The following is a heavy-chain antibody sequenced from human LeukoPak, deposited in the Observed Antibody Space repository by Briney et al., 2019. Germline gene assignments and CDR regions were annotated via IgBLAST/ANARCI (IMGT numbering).Heavy chain of an antibody. J-gene: IGHJ5*02. V-gene: IGHV1-2*02. CDR1: GYTFTVYY. CDR2: INPNSGGT. CDR3: ARGRAMVRGSWFDP. D-gene: IGHD3-10*01. Sequence: ASVKVSFKASGYTFTVYYMHWVRQAPGQGLEWMGWINPNSGGTNYAQKFQGRVTMTRDTSISTAYMELSRLRSDDTAVYYCARGRAMVRGSWFDPWGQGTLVTVSS.